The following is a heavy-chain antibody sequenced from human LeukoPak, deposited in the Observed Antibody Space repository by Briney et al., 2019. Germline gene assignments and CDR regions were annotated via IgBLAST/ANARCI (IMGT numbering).Heavy chain of an antibody. J-gene: IGHJ4*02. CDR2: ISSSSSYI. CDR3: ARDEDCTNGVCRPDY. V-gene: IGHV3-21*01. D-gene: IGHD2-8*01. CDR1: GFTFSSYS. Sequence: GGSLRLSCAASGFTFSSYSMHWVRQAPGKGLEWVSSISSSSSYIYYAHSVKGRFTISRDNAKNSLYLQMNSPRAEDTAVYYCARDEDCTNGVCRPDYWGQGTLVTVSS.